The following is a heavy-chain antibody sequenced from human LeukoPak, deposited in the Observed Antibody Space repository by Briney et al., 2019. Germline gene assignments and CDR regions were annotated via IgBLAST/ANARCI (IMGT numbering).Heavy chain of an antibody. CDR2: INPSGGST. CDR1: GYTFTGYY. D-gene: IGHD1-26*01. Sequence: ASVKVSCKASGYTFTGYYMHWVRQAPGQGLEWKGIINPSGGSTSYAQKFQGRVTMTRDTSTSTVYMELSSLRSEDTAVYYCAREFGATIMDYWGQGTLVTVSS. CDR3: AREFGATIMDY. V-gene: IGHV1-46*01. J-gene: IGHJ4*02.